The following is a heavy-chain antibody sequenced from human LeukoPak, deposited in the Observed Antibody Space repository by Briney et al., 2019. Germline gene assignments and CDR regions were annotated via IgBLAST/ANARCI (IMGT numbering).Heavy chain of an antibody. CDR3: ARAGDTAMDYFDY. Sequence: AASVKVSCKASGYTFTGYYMHWVRQAPGQGLEWMGGIIPIFGTANYAQKFQGRVTITTDESTSTAYMELSSLRSEDTAVYYCARAGDTAMDYFDYWGQETLVTVSS. V-gene: IGHV1-69*05. CDR1: GYTFTGYY. J-gene: IGHJ4*02. CDR2: IIPIFGTA. D-gene: IGHD5-18*01.